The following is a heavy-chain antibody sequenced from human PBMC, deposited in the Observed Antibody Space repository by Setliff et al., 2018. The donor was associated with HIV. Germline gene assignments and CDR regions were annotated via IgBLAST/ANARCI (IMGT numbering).Heavy chain of an antibody. CDR3: ARVGDFYDAGGYYSVLDAFDI. CDR2: IYHSGST. J-gene: IGHJ3*02. CDR1: GYSISSGYY. D-gene: IGHD3-22*01. V-gene: IGHV4-38-2*01. Sequence: PSETLSLTCAVSGYSISSGYYWGWIRQPPGKGLEWIGSIYHSGSTYYNPSLKSRVTISVDTSKNQFSLKLSSVTAADTAVYYCARVGDFYDAGGYYSVLDAFDIWGQGTMVTVSS.